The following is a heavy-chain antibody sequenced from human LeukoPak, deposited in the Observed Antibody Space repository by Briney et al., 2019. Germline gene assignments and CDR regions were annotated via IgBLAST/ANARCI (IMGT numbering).Heavy chain of an antibody. V-gene: IGHV5-51*01. CDR1: GYSFTSYW. CDR3: ARNRVTAPDYYGMDV. J-gene: IGHJ6*02. Sequence: GESLKISCKGSGYSFTSYWIGWVRQMAGKGLEWMGIIYPGDSDTRYSPSFQGQVTISADKSISTAYLQWSSLKASDTAMYYCARNRVTAPDYYGMDVWGQGTTVTVSS. CDR2: IYPGDSDT. D-gene: IGHD5-18*01.